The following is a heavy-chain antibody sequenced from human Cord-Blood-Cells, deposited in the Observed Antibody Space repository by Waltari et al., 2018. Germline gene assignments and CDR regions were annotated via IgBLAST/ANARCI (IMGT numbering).Heavy chain of an antibody. CDR3: ARSIAARHGAFDI. D-gene: IGHD6-6*01. J-gene: IGHJ3*02. CDR2: ISYDGSNK. V-gene: IGHV3-30-3*01. CDR1: GFTFSSYA. Sequence: QVQLVESGGGVVQPGRSLRLSCAASGFTFSSYAMHWVRQAPGKGLEWVAVISYDGSNKYYADSVKGRFTISRDKSKNTLYLQMNSLRAEDTAVYYCARSIAARHGAFDIWGQGTMVTVSS.